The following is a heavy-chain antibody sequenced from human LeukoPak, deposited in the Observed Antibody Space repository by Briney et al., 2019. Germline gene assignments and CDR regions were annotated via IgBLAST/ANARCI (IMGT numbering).Heavy chain of an antibody. CDR3: ARDLNREGMGI. CDR1: GFTFSSYE. Sequence: GGSLRLSCAVSGFTFSSYEMNWVRQAPGKGLELVSYISSSGSTIYYADSVKGRFTISRDNAKNSLYLQMNSLRAEDTAVYYCARDLNREGMGIWGQGTMVTVSS. D-gene: IGHD3-10*01. CDR2: ISSSGSTI. J-gene: IGHJ3*02. V-gene: IGHV3-48*03.